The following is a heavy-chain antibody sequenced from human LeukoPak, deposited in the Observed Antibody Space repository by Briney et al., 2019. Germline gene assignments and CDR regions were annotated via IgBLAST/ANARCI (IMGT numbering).Heavy chain of an antibody. CDR3: ARERGPVGATTGFDY. V-gene: IGHV3-20*04. D-gene: IGHD1-26*01. Sequence: GGSLRLSCAASGFTFGDYGMSWVRQAPGKGLEGGAGIKWNGRSTGYADSVKGRFTMSRDNAKNSLYLQMNSLRAEDTALYYCARERGPVGATTGFDYWGQGTLVTVSS. CDR1: GFTFGDYG. CDR2: IKWNGRST. J-gene: IGHJ4*02.